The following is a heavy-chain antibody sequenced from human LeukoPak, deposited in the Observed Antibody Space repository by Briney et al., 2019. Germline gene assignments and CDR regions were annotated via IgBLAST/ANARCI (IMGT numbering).Heavy chain of an antibody. CDR3: ARYKGIVGATTNNWFDP. CDR1: GGSISSSSYY. D-gene: IGHD1-26*01. V-gene: IGHV4-39*07. J-gene: IGHJ5*02. CDR2: IYYSGST. Sequence: PSETLSLTCTVSGGSISSSSYYWGWIRQPPGKGLEWIGSIYYSGSTYYNPSLKSRVTISLDTSKNQFSLKLSSLSAADTAVYYCARYKGIVGATTNNWFDPWGQGTLVTVSS.